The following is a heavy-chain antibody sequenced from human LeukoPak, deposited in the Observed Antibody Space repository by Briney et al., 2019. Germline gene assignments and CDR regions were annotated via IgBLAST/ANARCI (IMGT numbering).Heavy chain of an antibody. CDR3: AKDSGTRWDYYFDN. J-gene: IGHJ4*02. CDR1: GFTFDDYA. CDR2: ISGDSGDT. V-gene: IGHV3-43*02. Sequence: QPGGSLRLSCAASGFTFDDYAMHWVRQAPGRGLEWVSLISGDSGDTYYADSVKGRFNISRDNSEHSLFLQMNSLRNDDTAFYYCAKDSGTRWDYYFDNWGQGTLVTVSS. D-gene: IGHD1-26*01.